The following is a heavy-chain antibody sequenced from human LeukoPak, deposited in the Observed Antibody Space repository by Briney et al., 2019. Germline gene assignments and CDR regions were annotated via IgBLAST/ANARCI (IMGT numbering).Heavy chain of an antibody. D-gene: IGHD5-24*01. J-gene: IGHJ4*02. CDR1: GFSFNTYW. Sequence: GSLRLSCAASGFSFNTYWMSWVRQAPGKGLEWVANINLDESKKYYVDSVKGRFTISRDNAKNSLHLQMNSLRPEDTALYYCVKDRGLRNQWLQVTYDSWGQGTLVTVSS. CDR3: VKDRGLRNQWLQVTYDS. V-gene: IGHV3-7*03. CDR2: INLDESKK.